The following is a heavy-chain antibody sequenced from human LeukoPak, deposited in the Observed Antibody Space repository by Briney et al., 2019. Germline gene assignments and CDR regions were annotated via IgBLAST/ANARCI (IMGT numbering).Heavy chain of an antibody. CDR2: IGDTGRAK. CDR1: GFTFSRHG. J-gene: IGHJ6*03. D-gene: IGHD3-3*01. Sequence: GGSLRLSCAASGFTFSRHGMHWVRQAPGKGLEWVAVIGDTGRAKYYADSVEGRFTASRDNSKNTLYLEMNSLRAEDTAVYYCAKDRNQTYYDFWSGFAYYYYYMDVWGKGTTVTVSS. V-gene: IGHV3-30*18. CDR3: AKDRNQTYYDFWSGFAYYYYYMDV.